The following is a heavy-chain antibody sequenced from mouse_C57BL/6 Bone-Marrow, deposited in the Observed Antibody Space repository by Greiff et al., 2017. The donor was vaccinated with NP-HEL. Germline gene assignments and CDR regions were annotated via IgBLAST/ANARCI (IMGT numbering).Heavy chain of an antibody. J-gene: IGHJ3*01. CDR1: GYTFTSYD. D-gene: IGHD1-1*01. CDR3: ASGGGYYGSSWAWFAY. CDR2: IYPRDGST. V-gene: IGHV1-85*01. Sequence: QVQLQQSGPELVKPGASVKLSCKASGYTFTSYDINWVKQRPGQGLEWIGWIYPRDGSTKYNEKFKGKATLTVDTSSSTAYMELHSLTSEDSAVYFCASGGGYYGSSWAWFAYWGQGTLVTVSA.